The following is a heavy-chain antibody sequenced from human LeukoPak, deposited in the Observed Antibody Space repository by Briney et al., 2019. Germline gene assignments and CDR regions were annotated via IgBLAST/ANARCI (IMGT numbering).Heavy chain of an antibody. D-gene: IGHD3-3*01. J-gene: IGHJ4*02. CDR3: AGGSGKAAYYDFWSGRPTGGKDFDY. Sequence: ASVKVSCKASGYTFTSYDINWVRQATGQGLEWMGWMNPNSGNTGYAQKFQGRVTITRNTSISTAYMELSSLRSEDTAVYYCAGGSGKAAYYDFWSGRPTGGKDFDYWGQGTLVTVSS. V-gene: IGHV1-8*03. CDR2: MNPNSGNT. CDR1: GYTFTSYD.